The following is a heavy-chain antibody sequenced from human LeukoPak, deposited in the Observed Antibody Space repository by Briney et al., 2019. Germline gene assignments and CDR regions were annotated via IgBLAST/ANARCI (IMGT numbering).Heavy chain of an antibody. Sequence: ASVNVSCKACVGTFSSYYIRGVRRAPGQGLEGMGGIIHIFGTANYAQKFQRGVTINADKSTRTAYMALSSLTSDDTAVYHCARVGWGEQWQTSAGGFDIWGQGTMVTVSS. J-gene: IGHJ3*02. D-gene: IGHD6-19*01. CDR1: VGTFSSYY. CDR2: IIHIFGTA. V-gene: IGHV1-69*06. CDR3: ARVGWGEQWQTSAGGFDI.